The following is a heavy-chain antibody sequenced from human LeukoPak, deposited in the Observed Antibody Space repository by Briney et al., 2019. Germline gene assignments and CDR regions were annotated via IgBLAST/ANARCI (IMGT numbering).Heavy chain of an antibody. J-gene: IGHJ5*02. Sequence: SETLSLTCTVSGGSISSYYWSWIRQPPGKGLEWIGYIYYSGSTNYNPSLKSRVTISVDTSKNQFSLKLSSVTAADTAVYYCARVMRQDTAMVNSWGQGTLVTVSS. CDR2: IYYSGST. V-gene: IGHV4-59*08. D-gene: IGHD5-18*01. CDR3: ARVMRQDTAMVNS. CDR1: GGSISSYY.